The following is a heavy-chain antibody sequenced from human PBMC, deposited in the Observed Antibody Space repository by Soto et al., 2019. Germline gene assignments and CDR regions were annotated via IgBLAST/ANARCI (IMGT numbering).Heavy chain of an antibody. CDR3: ARLNIVVVPAVYYYYYGMDV. D-gene: IGHD2-2*01. V-gene: IGHV4-39*01. CDR1: GGSISSSSYY. J-gene: IGHJ6*02. Sequence: PSETLSLTCTVSGGSISSSSYYWGWIRQPPGKGLEWIGSIYYSGSTYYNPSLKSRVTISVDTSKNQFSLKLSSVTAADTAVYYCARLNIVVVPAVYYYYYGMDVWGQGATVTVSS. CDR2: IYYSGST.